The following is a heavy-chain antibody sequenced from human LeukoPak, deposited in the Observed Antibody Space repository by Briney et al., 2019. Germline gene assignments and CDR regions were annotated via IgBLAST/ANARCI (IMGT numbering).Heavy chain of an antibody. J-gene: IGHJ6*02. V-gene: IGHV1-2*02. D-gene: IGHD3-16*01. CDR3: ARDFLGDYYYGMDV. CDR1: GYTFTGYY. Sequence: GASVKVSCKASGYTFTGYYMHWVRQAPGQGIEWMGWINPNSGGTNYAQKFQGRVTMTRDTSISTAYMELSRLRSDDTAVYYCARDFLGDYYYGMDVWGQGTTVTVSS. CDR2: INPNSGGT.